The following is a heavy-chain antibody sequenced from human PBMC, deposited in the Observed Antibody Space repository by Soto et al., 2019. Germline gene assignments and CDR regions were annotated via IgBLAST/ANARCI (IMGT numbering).Heavy chain of an antibody. CDR3: ARRRGFPYYYGMDV. D-gene: IGHD5-12*01. CDR2: IYHSGST. V-gene: IGHV4-30-2*01. Sequence: QLQLQESGSGLVKPSQTLSLTCAVSGGSISSGGYSWSWIRQPPGKGLEWIGYIYHSGSTYYNPSLQRRVNISVDRSKNQFSLKLSSVTAADTAVYYCARRRGFPYYYGMDVWGQGTTVTVSS. CDR1: GGSISSGGYS. J-gene: IGHJ6*02.